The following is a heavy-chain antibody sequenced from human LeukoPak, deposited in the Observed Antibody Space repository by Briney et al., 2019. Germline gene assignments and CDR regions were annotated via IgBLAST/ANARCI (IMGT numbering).Heavy chain of an antibody. Sequence: SETLSLTCTVSGVSLTGGYWSWYRQSPAKGLETIAYIANFGDSNLNPPLRSRATVSMDASKNQFSLKLTSVTAADTAVYYCVKGTRAPDFWGQGILVTVSS. CDR2: IANFGDS. J-gene: IGHJ4*02. CDR3: VKGTRAPDF. V-gene: IGHV4-59*01. CDR1: GVSLTGGY.